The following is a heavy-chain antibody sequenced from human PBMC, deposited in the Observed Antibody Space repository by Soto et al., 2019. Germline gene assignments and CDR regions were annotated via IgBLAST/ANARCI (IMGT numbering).Heavy chain of an antibody. J-gene: IGHJ4*02. CDR1: GFTFSSYA. D-gene: IGHD3-3*01. Sequence: EVQLLESGGGLVQPGGSLRLSCAASGFTFSSYAMSWVRQAPGKGLEWVSAISGSGGSTYYADSVKGRFTISRDNSKNTLYLQMNSLRAEDTAVYYCAKQDYDFWSGYLSYYFDYWGQGTLVTVSS. CDR2: ISGSGGST. CDR3: AKQDYDFWSGYLSYYFDY. V-gene: IGHV3-23*01.